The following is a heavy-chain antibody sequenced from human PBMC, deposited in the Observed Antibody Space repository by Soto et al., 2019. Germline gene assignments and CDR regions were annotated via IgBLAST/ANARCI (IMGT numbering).Heavy chain of an antibody. CDR3: ARGSPYTKRPPGFDP. V-gene: IGHV4-34*01. Sequence: GKGLEWIGEINHSGSTNYNPSLKSRVTISVDTSKNQFSLKLSSVTAADTAVYYCARGSPYTKRPPGFDPPGQGTLRT. CDR2: INHSGST. J-gene: IGHJ5*02.